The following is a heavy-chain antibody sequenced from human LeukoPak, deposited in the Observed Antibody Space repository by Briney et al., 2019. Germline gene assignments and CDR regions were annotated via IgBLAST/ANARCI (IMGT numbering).Heavy chain of an antibody. V-gene: IGHV1-18*01. CDR3: ARYYGSGSYVYWFDP. CDR2: IYSYNDKT. D-gene: IGHD3-10*01. Sequence: ASVKVSCKASGGTFSSYAISWVRQAPGQGLEWMGWIYSYNDKTTYAQNFQGRVTLTTDTSTTTAYMELKSLRSDDTAVYYCARYYGSGSYVYWFDPWGQGTLVTVSS. J-gene: IGHJ5*02. CDR1: GGTFSSYA.